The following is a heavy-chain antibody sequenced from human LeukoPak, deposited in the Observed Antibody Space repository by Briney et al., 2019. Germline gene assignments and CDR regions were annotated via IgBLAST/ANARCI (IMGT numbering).Heavy chain of an antibody. V-gene: IGHV3-23*01. D-gene: IGHD3-16*01. CDR1: GFTFSSYA. CDR3: ARAQRPFSDYVWGSDY. J-gene: IGHJ4*02. Sequence: GGSLRLSCAASGFTFSSYAMSWVRQAPGKGLEWVSAISGSGDSTYYADSVKGLFTISRDNSKKTLYQQLNSLRAEDTAVYYCARAQRPFSDYVWGSDYWGQGTLVTVSS. CDR2: ISGSGDST.